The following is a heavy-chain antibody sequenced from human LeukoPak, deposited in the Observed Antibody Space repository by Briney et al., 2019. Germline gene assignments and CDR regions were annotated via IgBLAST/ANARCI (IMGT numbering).Heavy chain of an antibody. J-gene: IGHJ4*02. CDR2: ISGSGGST. V-gene: IGHV3-23*01. CDR3: ANQYVGGYYFDY. Sequence: GGSLRLSCAASGFTFSSYAMSWVRQAPGKGLEWVSAISGSGGSTYYADSVKGRFTISRDNSKNTLYLQMNSLRAEDTAVYYCANQYVGGYYFDYWGQGTLVTVSS. D-gene: IGHD4-23*01. CDR1: GFTFSSYA.